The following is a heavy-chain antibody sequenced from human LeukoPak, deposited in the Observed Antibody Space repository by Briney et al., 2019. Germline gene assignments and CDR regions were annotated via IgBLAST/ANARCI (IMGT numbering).Heavy chain of an antibody. D-gene: IGHD6-13*01. V-gene: IGHV4-59*01. CDR1: GGSISSYY. CDR2: IYYSGST. Sequence: PSETLSLTCSVSGGSISSYYRSWIRQPPGKGLEWIGYIYYSGSTNYNPSLKSRVTISVDTSKNQFSLKLSSVTAADTAVYYCARDGQQLVRWAFDPWGQGTLVTVSS. J-gene: IGHJ5*02. CDR3: ARDGQQLVRWAFDP.